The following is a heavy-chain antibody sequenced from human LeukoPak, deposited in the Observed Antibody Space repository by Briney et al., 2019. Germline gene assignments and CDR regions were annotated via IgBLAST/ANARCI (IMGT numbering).Heavy chain of an antibody. V-gene: IGHV4-31*11. D-gene: IGHD1-14*01. J-gene: IGHJ4*02. CDR1: GGSFSGYY. CDR3: ARAGNRIFDY. Sequence: SETLSLTCAVYGGSFSGYYWSWIRQHPGKGLEWIGYIYYSGSTYYNPSLKSRVTISVDTSKNQFSLKLSSVTAADTAVYYCARAGNRIFDYWGQGTLVTVSS. CDR2: IYYSGST.